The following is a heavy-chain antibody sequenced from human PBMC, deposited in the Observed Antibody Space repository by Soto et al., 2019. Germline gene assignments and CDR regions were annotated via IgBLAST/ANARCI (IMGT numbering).Heavy chain of an antibody. J-gene: IGHJ4*02. CDR1: VFTFSSYA. D-gene: IGHD3-3*01. CDR2: ISGSGGST. Sequence: GSLRLSCAASVFTFSSYAMSWVRQSPGKGLEWVSAISGSGGSTYYADSVKGRFTISRDNSKNTLYLQMNSLRAEDTAVYYCAKALTIFGVVCFDYWGQGTLVTVSS. V-gene: IGHV3-23*01. CDR3: AKALTIFGVVCFDY.